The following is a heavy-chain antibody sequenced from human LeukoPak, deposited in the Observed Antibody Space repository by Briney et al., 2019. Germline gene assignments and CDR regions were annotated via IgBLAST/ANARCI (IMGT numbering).Heavy chain of an antibody. Sequence: GGSLRLSCSASGFTFSRYWMHWVRQAPGKGLVWVSRMNPDGTRIDYADSVKGRFTISRDNAKNTLYLQMDSLRVDDTAVYSCASDFTGHDDYWGQGTLVTVST. D-gene: IGHD2-8*02. CDR2: MNPDGTRI. V-gene: IGHV3-74*01. CDR1: GFTFSRYW. CDR3: ASDFTGHDDY. J-gene: IGHJ4*02.